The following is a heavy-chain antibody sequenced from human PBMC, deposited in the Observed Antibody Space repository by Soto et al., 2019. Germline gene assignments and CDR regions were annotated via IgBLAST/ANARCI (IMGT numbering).Heavy chain of an antibody. J-gene: IGHJ4*02. V-gene: IGHV1-18*04. CDR3: ARDGFVGVVVVAATPNDY. CDR1: GYTFTSYG. D-gene: IGHD2-15*01. Sequence: ASVKVSCKASGYTFTSYGISWVRQAPGQGLEWMGWISAYNGNTNYAQKLRGRVTMTTDTSTSTAYMELRSLRSDDTAVYYCARDGFVGVVVVAATPNDYWGQGTLVTVSS. CDR2: ISAYNGNT.